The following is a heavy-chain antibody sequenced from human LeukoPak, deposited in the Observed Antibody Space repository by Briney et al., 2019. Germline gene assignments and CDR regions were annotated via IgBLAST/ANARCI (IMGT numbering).Heavy chain of an antibody. V-gene: IGHV4-59*08. CDR2: IYYSGST. J-gene: IGHJ4*02. Sequence: SETLSLTCTVSGGSISSYYWNWIRQPPGKGLEWIGYIYYSGSTNYNPSLKSQVTISVDTSKNQFSLKLSSVTAADTAVYFCARRRGLDYDNWGQGTLVTVSS. CDR1: GGSISSYY. CDR3: ARRRGLDYDN. D-gene: IGHD3/OR15-3a*01.